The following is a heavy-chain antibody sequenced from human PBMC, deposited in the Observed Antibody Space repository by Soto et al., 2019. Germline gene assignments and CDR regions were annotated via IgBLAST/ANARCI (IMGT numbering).Heavy chain of an antibody. CDR2: IYYSESS. J-gene: IGHJ2*01. D-gene: IGHD2-2*02. Sequence: PPETLSLTWTVAAASISSYYWSWIRQPPGKVLEWIGYIYYSESSNYNPTHKSRVTISVDTSKNQFSVKLSSVSVADTAVYYCARTALIVPAAISQHWYFDLWGRGTLVTVSS. CDR3: ARTALIVPAAISQHWYFDL. V-gene: IGHV4-59*01. CDR1: AASISSYY.